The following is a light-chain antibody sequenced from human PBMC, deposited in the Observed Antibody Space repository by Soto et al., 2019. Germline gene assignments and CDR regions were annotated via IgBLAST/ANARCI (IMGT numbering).Light chain of an antibody. Sequence: DIQLTQTPSFLSASVGDRVTITCRASQGISSYLTWYQQKPGKAPKVLIYAASTLQSGVPSRFSGSGSGTEFTLTISSLQPEDFAAYYCQQLNSYPITFGQGTRLEIK. V-gene: IGKV1-9*01. CDR2: AAS. CDR3: QQLNSYPIT. CDR1: QGISSY. J-gene: IGKJ5*01.